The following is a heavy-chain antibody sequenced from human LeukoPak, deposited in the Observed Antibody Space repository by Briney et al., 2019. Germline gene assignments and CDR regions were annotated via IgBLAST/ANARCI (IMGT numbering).Heavy chain of an antibody. CDR1: GFTFSSYW. V-gene: IGHV3-7*01. J-gene: IGHJ5*02. CDR2: IKQDGSEK. CDR3: ARDDVGSFPIVPAYTYNWFDP. D-gene: IGHD2-2*01. Sequence: PGGSLRLSCAASGFTFSSYWMSWVRQAPGKGLEWVANIKQDGSEKYYVDSVKCRFTISRDNAKNSLYLQMNSLRAEDTAVYYCARDDVGSFPIVPAYTYNWFDPWGQGTLVTVSS.